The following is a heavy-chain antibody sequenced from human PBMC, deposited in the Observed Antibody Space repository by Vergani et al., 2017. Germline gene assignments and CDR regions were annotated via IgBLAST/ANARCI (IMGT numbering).Heavy chain of an antibody. CDR3: ALTRGDGYNRNPPFDY. Sequence: QVQLVQSGAEVKKPGSSVKVSCKASGGTFSSYAISWVRQAPGQGLEWMGGIIPIFGTANYAQKFQGRVTITADTSTDTAYMELSSLRSEDTAVYYCALTRGDGYNRNPPFDYWGQGTLVTVSS. J-gene: IGHJ4*02. CDR1: GGTFSSYA. D-gene: IGHD5-24*01. CDR2: IIPIFGTA. V-gene: IGHV1-69*06.